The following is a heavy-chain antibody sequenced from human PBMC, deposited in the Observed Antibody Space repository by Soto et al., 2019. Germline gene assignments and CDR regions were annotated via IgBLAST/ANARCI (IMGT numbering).Heavy chain of an antibody. Sequence: QVQLVQSGAEVKKPGSSVKVSCKASGGTFSSYAISWVRQAPGQGLEWMGGIIPIFGTANYAQKFQGRVTITADESTSTAYMELSSLRSEDTAVYYCSRDKMEHQRRWYYFDYWGQGTLVTVSS. CDR3: SRDKMEHQRRWYYFDY. J-gene: IGHJ4*02. CDR1: GGTFSSYA. V-gene: IGHV1-69*01. CDR2: IIPIFGTA. D-gene: IGHD2-15*01.